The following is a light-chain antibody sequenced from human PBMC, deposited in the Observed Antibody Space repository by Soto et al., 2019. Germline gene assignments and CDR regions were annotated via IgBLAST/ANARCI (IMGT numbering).Light chain of an antibody. CDR2: DAS. V-gene: IGKV1-33*01. Sequence: DIHMTESPASLSASVGARVRITCQASQDISNYLNWYQQKLGKAPKLLIYDASSLESGVPPRFSGRGSGTEFTLTISSLQPDDSATYYCHQYHNCPRTFGQGTKVDIK. J-gene: IGKJ1*01. CDR3: HQYHNCPRT. CDR1: QDISNY.